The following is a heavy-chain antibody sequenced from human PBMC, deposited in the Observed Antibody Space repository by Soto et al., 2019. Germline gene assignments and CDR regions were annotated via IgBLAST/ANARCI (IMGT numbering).Heavy chain of an antibody. D-gene: IGHD3-10*01. CDR1: GYTFTSYA. CDR3: ARGELLWFGEIKGFDY. CDR2: INAGNGNT. J-gene: IGHJ4*02. Sequence: ASVKVSCKASGYTFTSYAMHWVRQAPGQRLEWMGWINAGNGNTKYSQKFQGRVTITRDTSASTAYMELSSLRSEDTAVYYCARGELLWFGEIKGFDYWGQGTLVTVSS. V-gene: IGHV1-3*01.